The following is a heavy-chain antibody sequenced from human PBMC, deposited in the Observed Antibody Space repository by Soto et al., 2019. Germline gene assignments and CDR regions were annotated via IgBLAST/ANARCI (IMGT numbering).Heavy chain of an antibody. CDR3: ASLAGAQNYYGMDV. V-gene: IGHV1-69*13. J-gene: IGHJ6*02. CDR2: IIPIFGTA. CDR1: GGTFSSYA. D-gene: IGHD6-19*01. Sequence: SVKVSCKASGGTFSSYAISWVRQAPGQGLEWMGGIIPIFGTANYTQKFQGRVTITADESTSTAYMELSSLRSEDTAVYYCASLAGAQNYYGMDVWGQGTTVTVS.